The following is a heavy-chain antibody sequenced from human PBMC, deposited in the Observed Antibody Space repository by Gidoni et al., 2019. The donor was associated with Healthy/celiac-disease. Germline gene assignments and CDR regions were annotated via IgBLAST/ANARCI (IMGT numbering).Heavy chain of an antibody. V-gene: IGHV3-30-3*01. Sequence: QVQLVESGGGVVQLGRSLRPYCAASGFTYSSSAMRWVRQAPGKGLEWVAVISYEGSNKYYADSVKGRFTISRDNFKNTLYLQMNSLRAEDTAVYYCARDGIRGMVRGINWFDPWGQGTLVTVSS. CDR2: ISYEGSNK. D-gene: IGHD3-10*01. CDR1: GFTYSSSA. J-gene: IGHJ5*02. CDR3: ARDGIRGMVRGINWFDP.